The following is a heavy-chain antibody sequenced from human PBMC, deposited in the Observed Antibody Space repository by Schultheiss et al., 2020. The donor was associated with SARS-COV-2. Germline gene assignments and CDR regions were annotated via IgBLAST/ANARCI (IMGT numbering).Heavy chain of an antibody. V-gene: IGHV3-33*06. J-gene: IGHJ6*02. CDR1: GFNFSSHG. Sequence: GGSLRLSCAASGFNFSSHGMHWVRQAPGKGLEWVAVIWYDGTNKYYVDSVKGRFTISRDNSKTTLYLQMNSLKAEDTAVYYCAKIFVVVVAANGMDVWGQGTTVTVSS. D-gene: IGHD2-15*01. CDR2: IWYDGTNK. CDR3: AKIFVVVVAANGMDV.